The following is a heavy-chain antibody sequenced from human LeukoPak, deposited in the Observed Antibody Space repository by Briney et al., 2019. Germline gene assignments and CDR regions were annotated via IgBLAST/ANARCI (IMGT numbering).Heavy chain of an antibody. CDR1: SGSISSSSYY. D-gene: IGHD6-13*01. CDR3: ARSSSSWYGGWVSGLGGPFDY. CDR2: IYYSGST. V-gene: IGHV4-39*01. Sequence: SETLSLTCTVSSGSISSSSYYWGWTRQPPGKGLEWIGSIYYSGSTYYNPSLKSRVTISVDTSKNQFSLKLSSVTAADTAVYYCARSSSSWYGGWVSGLGGPFDYWGQGTLVTVSS. J-gene: IGHJ4*02.